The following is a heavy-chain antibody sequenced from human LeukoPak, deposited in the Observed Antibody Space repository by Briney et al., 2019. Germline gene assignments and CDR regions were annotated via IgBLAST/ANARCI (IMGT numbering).Heavy chain of an antibody. CDR2: IIPIFGTA. CDR1: GYTFTSYG. V-gene: IGHV1-69*13. CDR3: ATSEEQQLVLEPYWFDP. D-gene: IGHD6-13*01. J-gene: IGHJ5*02. Sequence: VASVKVSCKASGYTFTSYGISWVRQAPGQGLEWMGGIIPIFGTANYAQKFQGRVTITADESTSTAYMELSSLRSEDTAVYYCATSEEQQLVLEPYWFDPWGQGTLVTVSS.